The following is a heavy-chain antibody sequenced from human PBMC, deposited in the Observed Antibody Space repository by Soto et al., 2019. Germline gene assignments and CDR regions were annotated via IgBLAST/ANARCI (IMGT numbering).Heavy chain of an antibody. CDR3: ARALSYHDVLTGRGWVFYFDY. D-gene: IGHD3-9*01. J-gene: IGHJ4*02. V-gene: IGHV4-59*01. Sequence: QVRLQESGPGLVKPSETLSLTCTVSGGSISSYYWTWIRQPPGRGLEWIGDIYYSGNTNYNPSLKSRVTISVDTSRSQFSLELKSVTTADTAVYYCARALSYHDVLTGRGWVFYFDYWGQGALVTVSS. CDR2: IYYSGNT. CDR1: GGSISSYY.